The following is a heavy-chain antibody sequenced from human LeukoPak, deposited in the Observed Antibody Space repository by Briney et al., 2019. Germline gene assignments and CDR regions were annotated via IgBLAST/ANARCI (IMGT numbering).Heavy chain of an antibody. Sequence: SEALSLTCTVSGGSISSYYWSWIRQPPGKGLEWIGNIYYTGSTNYNPSLKSRVTISVDTSKNQFSLKLSSVTAADTAVYYCARAFSSGWYPYSIGGLWFDYWGQGTLVTVSS. CDR2: IYYTGST. J-gene: IGHJ4*02. CDR3: ARAFSSGWYPYSIGGLWFDY. D-gene: IGHD6-19*01. CDR1: GGSISSYY. V-gene: IGHV4-59*01.